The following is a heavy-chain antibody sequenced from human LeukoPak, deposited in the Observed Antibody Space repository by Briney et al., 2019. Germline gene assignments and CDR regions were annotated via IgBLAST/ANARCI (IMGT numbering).Heavy chain of an antibody. CDR3: ARIGVVPADKHFDY. J-gene: IGHJ4*02. CDR2: IYYSGST. D-gene: IGHD2-2*01. V-gene: IGHV4-39*01. Sequence: SETLSLTCSVSGGSFSGYYWSWIRQPPGKGLEWIGSIYYSGSTYYNPSLKSRVTISVDTSKNQFSLKLSSVTAADTAVYYCARIGVVPADKHFDYWGQGTLVTVSS. CDR1: GGSFSGYY.